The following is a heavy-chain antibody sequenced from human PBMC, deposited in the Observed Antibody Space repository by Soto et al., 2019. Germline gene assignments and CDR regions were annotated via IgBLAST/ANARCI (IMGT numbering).Heavy chain of an antibody. J-gene: IGHJ2*01. CDR2: ISSSSGTI. CDR1: GFTFSSYS. CDR3: ARDHPLGWYFDL. Sequence: GGSLRLSCAASGFTFSSYSMNWVRQAPGKGLEWVSYISSSSGTIYYADSVKGRFTISRDNAKNSLYLQMNSLRAEDTAVYYCARDHPLGWYFDLWGRGTLVTVSS. V-gene: IGHV3-48*01.